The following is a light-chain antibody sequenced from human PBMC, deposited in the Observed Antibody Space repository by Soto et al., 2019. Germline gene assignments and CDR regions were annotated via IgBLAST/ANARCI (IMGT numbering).Light chain of an antibody. CDR2: AAS. Sequence: DIQLTQSPSFVSASVGERVTITCRASQDISRYLAWYQQKPGEAPKLLISAASTLQSGVPSRFSGSGSGTEFPLTVSYLLPEDFATYYCQQLYSYSSFGQGTRLENK. CDR3: QQLYSYSS. CDR1: QDISRY. J-gene: IGKJ5*01. V-gene: IGKV1-9*01.